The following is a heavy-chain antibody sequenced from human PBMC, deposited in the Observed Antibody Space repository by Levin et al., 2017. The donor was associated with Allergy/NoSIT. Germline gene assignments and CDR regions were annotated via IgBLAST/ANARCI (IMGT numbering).Heavy chain of an antibody. CDR3: ATARDTAMVTTTYYYGMDV. CDR2: FDPEDGET. V-gene: IGHV1-24*01. J-gene: IGHJ6*02. D-gene: IGHD5-18*01. Sequence: ASVKVSCKVSGYTLTELSMHWVRQAPGKGLEWMGGFDPEDGETIYAQKFQGRVTMTEDTSTDTAYMELSSLRSEDTAVYYCATARDTAMVTTTYYYGMDVWGQGTTVTVSS. CDR1: GYTLTELS.